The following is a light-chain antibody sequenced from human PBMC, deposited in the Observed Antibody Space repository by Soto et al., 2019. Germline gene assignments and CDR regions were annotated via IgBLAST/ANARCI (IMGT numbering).Light chain of an antibody. CDR1: QGISSW. CDR3: QHYDNLPRYT. V-gene: IGKV1-12*01. J-gene: IGKJ2*01. CDR2: GAS. Sequence: DIQMTQSPSSVSASVGDTVTITCRATQGISSWLAWHQQKPGKAPNLLIYGASTLQRGVPSRFSGSGSGTDFTFTISNLQPEDIATYYCQHYDNLPRYTFGLGTKVDIK.